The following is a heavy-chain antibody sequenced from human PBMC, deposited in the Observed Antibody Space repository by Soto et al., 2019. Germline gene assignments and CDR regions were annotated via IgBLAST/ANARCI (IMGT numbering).Heavy chain of an antibody. CDR2: ISTENGNT. CDR1: GYTFITKA. V-gene: IGHV1-18*01. J-gene: IGHJ4*02. D-gene: IGHD3-3*01. Sequence: ASVKVSCKAYGYTFITKAITWVRQAPGQGLEWMGWISTENGNTNYAQNLQGRVILTRDNSKGTLYLQMNNLRAEETAVYYCADGGEWSFNFVYWGPGTLVTVSS. CDR3: ADGGEWSFNFVY.